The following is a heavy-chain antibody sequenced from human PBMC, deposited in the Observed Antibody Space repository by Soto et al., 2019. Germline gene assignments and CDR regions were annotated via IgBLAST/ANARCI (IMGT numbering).Heavy chain of an antibody. CDR2: IHHRGTT. CDR3: AKTAYFDCWNGHYFGL. J-gene: IGHJ4*02. D-gene: IGHD3-3*01. CDR1: GAHLHTGDYS. Sequence: STTLSLTCAVSGAHLHTGDYSWTSIRQPPGRALELIGNIHHRGTTYYTPSHKSRATISLDTYKNLFSLNLTSVTAADTAVYYWAKTAYFDCWNGHYFGLWGGGTVVTVS. V-gene: IGHV4-30-2*01.